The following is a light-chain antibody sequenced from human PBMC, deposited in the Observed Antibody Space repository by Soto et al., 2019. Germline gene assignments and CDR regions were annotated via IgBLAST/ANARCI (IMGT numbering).Light chain of an antibody. CDR2: EVS. V-gene: IGLV2-8*01. Sequence: QSALTQPPSSSGSPGQSVTISCTGTSSDVGGYNYVSWYQQHPGKAPKLMIYEVSKRPSGVPDRFCGSKSGNTASLTVSGLQAEDAADYYCSSYAGSNDWVFGGGTKLTVL. J-gene: IGLJ2*01. CDR1: SSDVGGYNY. CDR3: SSYAGSNDWV.